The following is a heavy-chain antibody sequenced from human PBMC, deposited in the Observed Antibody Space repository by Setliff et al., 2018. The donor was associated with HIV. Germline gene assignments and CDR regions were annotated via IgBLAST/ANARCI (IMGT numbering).Heavy chain of an antibody. D-gene: IGHD3-3*01. CDR1: GGSISSRNYY. J-gene: IGHJ4*02. CDR2: IYDTGKI. V-gene: IGHV4-61*05. Sequence: PSETLSLTCTVSGGSISSRNYYCAWIRQPQGKGLAWIGNIYDTGKINYNPSLKGLVTMSIDMSEDQFSLNLRSVTAADTATYYCARVSYRGSGYFVRYFDSWAQGMLVTVSS. CDR3: ARVSYRGSGYFVRYFDS.